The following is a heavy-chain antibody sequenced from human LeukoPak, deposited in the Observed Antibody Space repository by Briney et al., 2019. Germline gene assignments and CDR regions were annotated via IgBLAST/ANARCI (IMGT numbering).Heavy chain of an antibody. CDR2: ISYDGSNK. CDR3: AKDSRDGYNPGLDY. CDR1: GFTFSSYG. Sequence: QPGGSLRLSCAASGFTFSSYGMHWVRQAPGKGLEWVAVISYDGSNKYYADSVKGRFTTSRDNSKNTLYLQMNSLRAEDTAVYYCAKDSRDGYNPGLDYWGQGTLVTVSS. V-gene: IGHV3-30*18. J-gene: IGHJ4*02. D-gene: IGHD5-24*01.